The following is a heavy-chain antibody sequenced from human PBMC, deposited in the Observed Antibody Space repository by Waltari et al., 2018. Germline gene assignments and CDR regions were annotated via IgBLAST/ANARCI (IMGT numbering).Heavy chain of an antibody. V-gene: IGHV4-38-2*01. CDR3: ARSPLVPESYEYFQH. D-gene: IGHD3-10*01. CDR2: IYHSGST. J-gene: IGHJ1*01. Sequence: QVQLQESGPGLVKPSETLPLTCAVSGYSISSGSYWGWIRQPPGKGLEWIGSIYHSGSTYYNPSLKSRVTISVDTSKNQFSLKLSSVTAADTAVYYCARSPLVPESYEYFQHWGQGTLVTVSS. CDR1: GYSISSGSY.